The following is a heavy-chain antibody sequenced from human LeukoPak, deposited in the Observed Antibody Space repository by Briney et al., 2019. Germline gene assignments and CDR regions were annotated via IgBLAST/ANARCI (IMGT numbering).Heavy chain of an antibody. D-gene: IGHD3-10*01. CDR2: ISSSSSYI. J-gene: IGHJ3*02. V-gene: IGHV3-21*01. Sequence: GGSLRLSCAASGCTFSSYSMNWVRQAPGKGLEWVSSISSSSSYIYYADSVKGRFTISRDNSKNTLYLQMNSLRAEDTAVYYCARDGRGGAFDIWGQGTMVTVSS. CDR3: ARDGRGGAFDI. CDR1: GCTFSSYS.